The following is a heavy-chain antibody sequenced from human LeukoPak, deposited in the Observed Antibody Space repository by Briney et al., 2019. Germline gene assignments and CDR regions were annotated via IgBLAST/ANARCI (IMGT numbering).Heavy chain of an antibody. CDR3: AKDRRVDIVVVPAALRAFDI. D-gene: IGHD2-2*03. CDR1: GFTFSSNV. V-gene: IGHV3-23*01. Sequence: PGGSLRLSCAASGFTFSSNVMIWVRQAPGKGLEWVSSIPASGGSTYYADSVKGRFTISRDNSKNSLYLQMNSLRAEDTAVYYCAKDRRVDIVVVPAALRAFDIWGQGTMVTVSS. J-gene: IGHJ3*02. CDR2: IPASGGST.